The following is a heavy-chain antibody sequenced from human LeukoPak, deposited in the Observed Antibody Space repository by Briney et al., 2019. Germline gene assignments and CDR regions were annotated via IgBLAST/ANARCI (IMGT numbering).Heavy chain of an antibody. Sequence: GASVKVSCKASGYTFTSYDINWVRQATGQGLEWMGWMNPNSGNTGYTQKFQGRVTMTRNTSISTAYMELSSLRSEDTAVYYCARGYDYLHAEYFQHWGQGTLVTVSS. D-gene: IGHD4-11*01. V-gene: IGHV1-8*01. J-gene: IGHJ1*01. CDR1: GYTFTSYD. CDR3: ARGYDYLHAEYFQH. CDR2: MNPNSGNT.